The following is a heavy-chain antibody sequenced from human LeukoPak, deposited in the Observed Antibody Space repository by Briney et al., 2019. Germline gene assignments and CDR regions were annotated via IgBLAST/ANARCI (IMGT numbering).Heavy chain of an antibody. CDR2: ISWNSGSI. D-gene: IGHD6-13*01. Sequence: GRSLRLSCAVAGFTFEDYAMHWVRQAPGKGLDWVAAISWNSGSINYADSVKGRFTISRDNAKNSLFLQMNNLRAEDTAVYYCAKDILAAGLFFDYWGQGALVTVSS. V-gene: IGHV3-9*01. J-gene: IGHJ4*02. CDR1: GFTFEDYA. CDR3: AKDILAAGLFFDY.